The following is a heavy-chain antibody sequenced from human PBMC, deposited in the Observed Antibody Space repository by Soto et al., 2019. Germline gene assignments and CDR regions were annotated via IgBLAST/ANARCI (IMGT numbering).Heavy chain of an antibody. Sequence: EVHLEESGGDLVQPGGSLRLSCAASGFTLSAYWMAWVRQAPGKGLEWVANINRDGSKKSYLDSVRGRFTISRDNVGKSLYLQMDSLRADDTALFYCARHVSPGSSSLYLDAFDLGGQGTMVTVSS. CDR1: GFTLSAYW. CDR2: INRDGSKK. CDR3: ARHVSPGSSSLYLDAFDL. D-gene: IGHD6-13*01. V-gene: IGHV3-7*05. J-gene: IGHJ3*01.